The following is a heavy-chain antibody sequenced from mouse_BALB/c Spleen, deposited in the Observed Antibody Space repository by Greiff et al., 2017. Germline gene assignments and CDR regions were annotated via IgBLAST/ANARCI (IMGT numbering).Heavy chain of an antibody. CDR2: ISSGGSYT. Sequence: EVQLQESGGGLVKPGGSLKLSCAASGFTFSSYAMSWVRQSPEKRLEWVAEISSGGSYTYYPDTVTGRFTISRDNAKNTLYLEMSSLRSEDTAMYYCARGGGSAMDYWGQGTSVTVSS. CDR3: ARGGGSAMDY. CDR1: GFTFSSYA. V-gene: IGHV5-9-4*01. J-gene: IGHJ4*01. D-gene: IGHD1-1*02.